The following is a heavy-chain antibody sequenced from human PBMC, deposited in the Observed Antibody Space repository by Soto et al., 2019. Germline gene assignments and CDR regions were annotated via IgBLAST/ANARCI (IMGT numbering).Heavy chain of an antibody. Sequence: GVVKISCASSGRTLSNYWMEWVRQAPGKGLVWVSRINSDGSTSIYADSVKGRFTISSDNAKNTLYLQMNSLRAEDTAVYHCAVSWGSGAFDIWGQGTMVIVSS. V-gene: IGHV3-74*01. CDR3: AVSWGSGAFDI. D-gene: IGHD7-27*01. CDR2: INSDGSTS. CDR1: GRTLSNYW. J-gene: IGHJ3*02.